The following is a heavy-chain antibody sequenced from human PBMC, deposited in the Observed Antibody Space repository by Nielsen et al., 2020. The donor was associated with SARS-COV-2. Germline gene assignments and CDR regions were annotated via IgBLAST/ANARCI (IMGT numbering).Heavy chain of an antibody. V-gene: IGHV3-20*01. CDR3: ASLSTSDLVWGGDYYMDV. D-gene: IGHD2-2*01. Sequence: GESLKISCAASGFTFDDYGMSWVRQAPGKGLEWVSGINWNGGSTGYADSVKGRFTISRDNAKNSLYLQMNSLRAEATALYHCASLSTSDLVWGGDYYMDVWGKGTTVTVSS. J-gene: IGHJ6*03. CDR2: INWNGGST. CDR1: GFTFDDYG.